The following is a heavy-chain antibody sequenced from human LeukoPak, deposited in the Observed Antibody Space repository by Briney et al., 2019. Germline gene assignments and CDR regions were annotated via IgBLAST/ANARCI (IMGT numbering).Heavy chain of an antibody. CDR1: GYSISSGYY. CDR3: ARDDGGNLLLYYFDY. V-gene: IGHV4-38-2*02. D-gene: IGHD4-23*01. J-gene: IGHJ4*02. Sequence: SETLSLTCTVSGYSISSGYYWGWIRQPPGKGLEWIATIYHSGSTYYNPSLKSRVTISVDTSKNQFSLKLSSVTAADTAVYYCARDDGGNLLLYYFDYWGQGTLVTVSS. CDR2: IYHSGST.